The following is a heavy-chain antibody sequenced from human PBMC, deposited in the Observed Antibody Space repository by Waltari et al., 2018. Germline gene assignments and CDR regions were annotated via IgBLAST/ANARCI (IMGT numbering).Heavy chain of an antibody. V-gene: IGHV1-18*01. J-gene: IGHJ5*01. CDR1: GYTFTTYG. D-gene: IGHD4-4*01. CDR3: ARRKIDYNNYNWFDS. CDR2: INVHNGYT. Sequence: QVQLVQSGAEVKEPGASVKVSCKASGYTFTTYGIRWVLQAPGQGLEWMGWINVHNGYTAYPQTVQGRVTMPTDTSTSTAYMELRRLISADTAVYYCARRKIDYNNYNWFDSWGQGTLVTVSS.